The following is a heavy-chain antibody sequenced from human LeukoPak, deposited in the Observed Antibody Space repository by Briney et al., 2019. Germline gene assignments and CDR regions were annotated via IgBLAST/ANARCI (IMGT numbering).Heavy chain of an antibody. CDR2: IYYSGST. J-gene: IGHJ5*02. CDR1: GGSISSSSYY. Sequence: SETLSLTCTVSGGSISSSSYYWGWIRQPPGKGLEWLGSIYYSGSTYYNPSLKSRVTISVDTSKNQFSLKLSSVTAADTAVYYCARGGSPGNFYNWFDPWGQGTLVTVSS. D-gene: IGHD3-16*01. CDR3: ARGGSPGNFYNWFDP. V-gene: IGHV4-39*07.